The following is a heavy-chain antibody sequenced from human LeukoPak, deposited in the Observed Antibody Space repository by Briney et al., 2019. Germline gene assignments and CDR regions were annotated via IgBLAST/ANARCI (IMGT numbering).Heavy chain of an antibody. V-gene: IGHV3-74*01. CDR1: GFTFSNYW. Sequence: GGSLTLSCAASGFTFSNYWMHWVRQAPGKGPVWVSRIKSDGTTTNYADSVKGRFTISRDNAKNTLYLQMNGLRVEDTAVYYCAGGYSGYRSDYWGQGTLVTVSS. CDR3: AGGYSGYRSDY. CDR2: IKSDGTTT. J-gene: IGHJ4*02. D-gene: IGHD5-12*01.